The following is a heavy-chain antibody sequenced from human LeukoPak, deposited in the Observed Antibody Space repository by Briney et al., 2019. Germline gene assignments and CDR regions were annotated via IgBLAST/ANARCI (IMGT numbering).Heavy chain of an antibody. CDR3: ARHRRHFDFSTGYYAGPVDV. D-gene: IGHD3/OR15-3a*01. J-gene: IGHJ3*01. V-gene: IGHV4-39*01. Sequence: KPSETLSLTCTVSGGSISTTTYYWGWIRQPPGKGLEWIGTMYYSGSTYYSPSLKSRVTISEHTSKTQFSLRLSYVTAADTAVYYCARHRRHFDFSTGYYAGPVDVWGQGTRVTVSS. CDR2: MYYSGST. CDR1: GGSISTTTYY.